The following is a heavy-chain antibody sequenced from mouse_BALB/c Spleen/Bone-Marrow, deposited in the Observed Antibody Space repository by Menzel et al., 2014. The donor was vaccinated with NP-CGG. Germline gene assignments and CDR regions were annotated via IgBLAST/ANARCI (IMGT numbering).Heavy chain of an antibody. CDR3: ARKRTGTYTMDY. CDR1: GFSLTSYG. D-gene: IGHD4-1*01. V-gene: IGHV2-4-1*01. CDR2: IWSGGST. J-gene: IGHJ4*01. Sequence: QVQLKQSGPGLVQPSQSLSITCTVSGFSLTSYGVHWVRQSPGKGLEWLGVIWSGGSTDYKAAFISRLSISKDNSKSQVFFKMNSLQADDTAIYYCARKRTGTYTMDYWGQGTSVTVSS.